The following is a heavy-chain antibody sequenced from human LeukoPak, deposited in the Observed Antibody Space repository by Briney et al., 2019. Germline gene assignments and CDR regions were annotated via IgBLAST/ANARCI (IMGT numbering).Heavy chain of an antibody. CDR1: GFTFSSYA. CDR3: ATSWGYYDSSGYPSNLDY. CDR2: IYYSGST. D-gene: IGHD3-22*01. Sequence: GSLRLSCAASGFTFSSYAMSWIRQPPGKGLEWIGSIYYSGSTYYNPPLKSRVTISVDTSKNQFSLKLSSATAADTAVYYCATSWGYYDSSGYPSNLDYWGQGTLVTVSS. J-gene: IGHJ4*02. V-gene: IGHV4-39*01.